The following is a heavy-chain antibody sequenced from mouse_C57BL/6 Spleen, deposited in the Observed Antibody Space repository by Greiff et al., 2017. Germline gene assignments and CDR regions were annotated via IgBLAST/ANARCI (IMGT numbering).Heavy chain of an antibody. CDR1: GFTFSDYG. CDR2: ISSGSSTI. CDR3: ARFIYYDYDAGYYCAMDY. J-gene: IGHJ4*01. Sequence: EVKLQESGGGLVKPGGSLKLSCAASGFTFSDYGMHWVRQAPEKGLEWVAYISSGSSTIYYADTVKGRFTISKDNAKNTLFLQMTSLKSEDTAMYYCARFIYYDYDAGYYCAMDYWGQGTSVTVSS. D-gene: IGHD2-4*01. V-gene: IGHV5-17*01.